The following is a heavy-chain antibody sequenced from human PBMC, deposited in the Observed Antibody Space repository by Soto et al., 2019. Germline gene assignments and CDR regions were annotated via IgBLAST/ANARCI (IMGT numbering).Heavy chain of an antibody. CDR1: GGSISSSSYY. Sequence: SETLSLTCTVSGGSISSSSYYWGWIRQPPGKGLEWIGSIYYSGSTYYNPSLKSRVTISVDTSKNQFSLKLSSVTAADTAVYYCARRGYSSSYRHLDYWGQGTLVTVSS. J-gene: IGHJ4*02. CDR2: IYYSGST. V-gene: IGHV4-39*01. CDR3: ARRGYSSSYRHLDY. D-gene: IGHD6-13*01.